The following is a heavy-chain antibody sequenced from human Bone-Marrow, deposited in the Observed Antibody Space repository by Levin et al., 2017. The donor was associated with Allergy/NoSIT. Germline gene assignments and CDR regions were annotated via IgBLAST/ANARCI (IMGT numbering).Heavy chain of an antibody. J-gene: IGHJ4*02. CDR2: INTSGSYI. CDR1: GFTFSTYS. V-gene: IGHV3-21*01. Sequence: GESLKISCAASGFTFSTYSMNWVRQAPGKGLEWVSSINTSGSYIYYADSVKGRFTISRDNAKNSLYLQMNSLRVEDTAVYYCARGYAGSYGYWGQGTLVTVSS. D-gene: IGHD1-26*01. CDR3: ARGYAGSYGY.